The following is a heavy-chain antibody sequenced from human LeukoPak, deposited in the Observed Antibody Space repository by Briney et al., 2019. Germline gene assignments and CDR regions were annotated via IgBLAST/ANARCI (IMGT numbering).Heavy chain of an antibody. J-gene: IGHJ4*02. Sequence: ESGPTLVNPTETLTLTCTFSGFSLSTPAVGVGWIRQPPGKALEWLGNIYWNNDKQYNTYLKGRLTVTKDTSKNQVVLRMTDMDPVDTGTYYCARQAGPFDYWGQGTLVTVSS. CDR1: GFSLSTPAVG. V-gene: IGHV2-5*01. CDR2: IYWNNDK. CDR3: ARQAGPFDY. D-gene: IGHD6-19*01.